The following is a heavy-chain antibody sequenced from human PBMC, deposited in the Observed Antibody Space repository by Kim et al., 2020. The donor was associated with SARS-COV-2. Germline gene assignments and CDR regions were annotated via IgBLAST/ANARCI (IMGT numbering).Heavy chain of an antibody. V-gene: IGHV3-74*01. J-gene: IGHJ4*02. CDR1: GFTFSAYW. Sequence: GGSLRLSCAASGFTFSAYWMHWVRQAPGKGLVWVSQMNSAGSSTGYADSVKGRFTISRDNAKNTLYLQMNSLSAEDTDMYYCAKGGRPGALDFWGQGTL. D-gene: IGHD3-16*01. CDR2: MNSAGSST. CDR3: AKGGRPGALDF.